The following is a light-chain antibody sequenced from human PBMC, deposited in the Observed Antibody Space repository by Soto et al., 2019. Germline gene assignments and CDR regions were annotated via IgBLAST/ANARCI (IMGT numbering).Light chain of an antibody. CDR3: QQRSDWTS. Sequence: EIVLTQSPATLSLSPGERATLSCRASQSVGDYLAWYQQKLGQAPRLLIYDASNRATGIPARFSGSGSGTDFTLTISSLEPEDFAVYYCQQRSDWTSFGQGTKLEIK. CDR2: DAS. V-gene: IGKV3-11*01. J-gene: IGKJ2*01. CDR1: QSVGDY.